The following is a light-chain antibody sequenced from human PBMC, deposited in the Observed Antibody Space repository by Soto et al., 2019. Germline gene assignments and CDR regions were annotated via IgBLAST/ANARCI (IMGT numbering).Light chain of an antibody. CDR3: SSYRRTSSFV. CDR2: EVT. Sequence: QSALTQPASASGSPGPSITISCTGTSSDIGDYHYVSWYQQYPDLAPKLIIYEVTERPSGVSSRFSGSKSGNTASLTISGLRTEDEADYFCSSYRRTSSFVFGTGTKVTVL. V-gene: IGLV2-14*01. J-gene: IGLJ1*01. CDR1: SSDIGDYHY.